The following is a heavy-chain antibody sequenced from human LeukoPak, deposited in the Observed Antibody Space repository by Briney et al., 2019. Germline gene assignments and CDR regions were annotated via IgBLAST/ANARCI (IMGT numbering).Heavy chain of an antibody. D-gene: IGHD3-3*01. Sequence: GGSLRLSCTASGFTFGDYAMSWVRQAPGKGLEWVGFIRSKAYGGTTEYAASVKGRFTISRDDSKSIAYLQMNSLKTEDTAVYYCTRDRTIFAQNAFDIWGQGTMVTVSS. CDR2: IRSKAYGGTT. CDR3: TRDRTIFAQNAFDI. V-gene: IGHV3-49*04. CDR1: GFTFGDYA. J-gene: IGHJ3*02.